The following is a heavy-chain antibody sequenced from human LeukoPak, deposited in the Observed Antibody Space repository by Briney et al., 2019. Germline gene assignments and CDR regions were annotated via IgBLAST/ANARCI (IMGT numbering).Heavy chain of an antibody. CDR2: ISSSSSYI. CDR1: GFTFSSYS. Sequence: PGGSLRLSCAASGFTFSSYSMNWVRQAPGKGLEWVSSISSSSSYIYYADSVKGRFTISRDNAKNSLYLQMNSLRAEDTAVYYCARKIGSGTGFDYWGQGTLVTVSS. CDR3: ARKIGSGTGFDY. V-gene: IGHV3-21*01. J-gene: IGHJ4*02. D-gene: IGHD3-10*01.